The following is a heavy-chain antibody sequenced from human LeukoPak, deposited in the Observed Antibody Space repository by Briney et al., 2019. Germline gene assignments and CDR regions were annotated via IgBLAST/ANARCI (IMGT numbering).Heavy chain of an antibody. V-gene: IGHV1-18*01. Sequence: ASVKVSCKASGYTFTSYGISWVRQAPGQGLEWMGWISAYNGNTNYAQKLQGRVTVTTDTSTSTAYMELRSLRSDDTAVYYCARDLPEDYYYYGMGVWGQGTTVTVSS. CDR3: ARDLPEDYYYYGMGV. CDR1: GYTFTSYG. CDR2: ISAYNGNT. J-gene: IGHJ6*02.